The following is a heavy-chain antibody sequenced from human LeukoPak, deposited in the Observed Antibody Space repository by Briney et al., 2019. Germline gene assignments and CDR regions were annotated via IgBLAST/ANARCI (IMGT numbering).Heavy chain of an antibody. CDR2: IYYSGST. D-gene: IGHD2-15*01. CDR3: ARGYCSGGSCPTYNWFDP. CDR1: GGSISSSSYY. Sequence: SETLSLTCTVSGGSISSSSYYWGWIRQPPGKGLEWIGSIYYSGSTYYNPSLKSRVTISVDTSKNQFSLKLSSVTAADTAVYYCARGYCSGGSCPTYNWFDPWGQGTLVTVSS. J-gene: IGHJ5*02. V-gene: IGHV4-39*07.